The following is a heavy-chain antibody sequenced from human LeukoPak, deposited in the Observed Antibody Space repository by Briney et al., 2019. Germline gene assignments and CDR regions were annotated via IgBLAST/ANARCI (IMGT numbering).Heavy chain of an antibody. CDR2: ISSSSSYI. Sequence: GGTLRLSCAVSIFTFRRYYVNCVRHASRKGLEWVSTISSSSSYIYYADAVKGRFTISRDNAKNSLYLQMNSLRAEDTAVYYCARAPDYYYMDVWGKGTTVTVSS. V-gene: IGHV3-21*01. CDR1: IFTFRRYY. J-gene: IGHJ6*03. CDR3: ARAPDYYYMDV.